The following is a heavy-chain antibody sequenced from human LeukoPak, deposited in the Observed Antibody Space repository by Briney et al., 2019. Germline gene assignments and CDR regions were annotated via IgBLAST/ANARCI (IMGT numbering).Heavy chain of an antibody. D-gene: IGHD3-3*01. J-gene: IGHJ4*02. CDR3: AKDLNSFGVPLSFDY. CDR1: GFTFSSYA. CDR2: ISGSGGST. Sequence: GGSLRLSCAVSGFTFSSYAMSWVRQAPGKGLEWVSAISGSGGSTYYADSVKGRFTISRDNSKNTLYLQMNSLRAEDTAVYYCAKDLNSFGVPLSFDYWGQGTLVTVSS. V-gene: IGHV3-23*01.